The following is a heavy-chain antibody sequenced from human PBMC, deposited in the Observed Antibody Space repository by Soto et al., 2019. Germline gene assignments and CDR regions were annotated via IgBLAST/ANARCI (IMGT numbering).Heavy chain of an antibody. J-gene: IGHJ3*02. CDR3: ARDTYDSSGYYYVSVALDI. Sequence: GGSLRLSCAASGFTFSSYSMNWVRQAPGKGLEWVSYISSSSSTIYYADSVKGRFTISRDNAKNSLYLQMNSLRDEDTAVYYCARDTYDSSGYYYVSVALDIWGQGTMVTVSS. CDR2: ISSSSSTI. CDR1: GFTFSSYS. D-gene: IGHD3-22*01. V-gene: IGHV3-48*02.